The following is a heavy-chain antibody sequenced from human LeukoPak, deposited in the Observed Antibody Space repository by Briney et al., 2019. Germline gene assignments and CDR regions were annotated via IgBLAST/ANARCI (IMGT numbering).Heavy chain of an antibody. CDR2: INPNSGGT. V-gene: IGHV1-2*02. CDR3: ARDRITDCSTTSCTIANWFDP. D-gene: IGHD2-2*01. J-gene: IGHJ5*02. Sequence: ASVKVSCKASGYTFIDYYMHWVRQAPGQGLEWMGWINPNSGGTDYAQKFQGRGTITRDTSIDTAYMELSRLTSDDTAVYYCARDRITDCSTTSCTIANWFDPWGQGTLVTVSS. CDR1: GYTFIDYY.